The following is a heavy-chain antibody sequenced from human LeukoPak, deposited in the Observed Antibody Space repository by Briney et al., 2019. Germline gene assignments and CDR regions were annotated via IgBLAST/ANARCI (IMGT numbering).Heavy chain of an antibody. CDR2: ISGSGGST. Sequence: GGSLRLSCAASGFTFSSYAMSWVRQAPGKGLEWVSAISGSGGSTYYADSVKGRFTISRDNSKNTLYLQMNSLRAEDTAVYYCAKSLSVIAAAPYYYYGMDVWGQGTTVTVSS. CDR1: GFTFSSYA. D-gene: IGHD6-13*01. V-gene: IGHV3-23*01. J-gene: IGHJ6*02. CDR3: AKSLSVIAAAPYYYYGMDV.